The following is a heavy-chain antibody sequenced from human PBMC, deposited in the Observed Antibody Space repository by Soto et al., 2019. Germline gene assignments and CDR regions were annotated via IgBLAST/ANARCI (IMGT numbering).Heavy chain of an antibody. CDR1: GGSISSYY. V-gene: IGHV4-59*01. D-gene: IGHD2-2*01. Sequence: SETLSLTCTVSGGSISSYYWIWIRQPPGKGLEWIGYIYYSGSTNYNPSLKSRVTISVDTSKNQFSLKLSSVTAADTAVYYCARVGDNIVLVPAAMSPTATYYYYYGMYVWGQGTTVTVSS. J-gene: IGHJ6*02. CDR3: ARVGDNIVLVPAAMSPTATYYYYYGMYV. CDR2: IYYSGST.